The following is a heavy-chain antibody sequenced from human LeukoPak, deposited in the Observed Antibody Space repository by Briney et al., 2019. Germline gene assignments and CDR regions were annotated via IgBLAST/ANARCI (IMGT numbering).Heavy chain of an antibody. CDR3: ARDGQPFDS. V-gene: IGHV3-23*01. CDR2: ISFSGANT. D-gene: IGHD5-24*01. CDR1: GFTFRDSA. Sequence: PGGALRLSCAGSGFTFRDSAMTWVRQAPGKGLEWVSLISFSGANTYYADSVKGRFTISRDNSKDTLYLQMNSLRAEDTAVYYCARDGQPFDSWGQGTLVTVSS. J-gene: IGHJ4*02.